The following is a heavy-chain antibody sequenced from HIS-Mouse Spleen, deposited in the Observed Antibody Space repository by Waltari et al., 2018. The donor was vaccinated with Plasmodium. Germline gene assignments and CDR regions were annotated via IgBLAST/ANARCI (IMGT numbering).Heavy chain of an antibody. D-gene: IGHD3-16*01. CDR2: IYYSGST. CDR1: GGSIRSSY. CDR3: ARVGRRIWGAFDI. V-gene: IGHV4-59*01. J-gene: IGHJ3*02. Sequence: QVQLQESGPGLVTPSETLSLTCTVSGGSIRSSYWSGIRHPPGKGLEWIGYIYYSGSTNYNPSLKSRVTISVDTSKNQFSLKLSSVTAADTAVYYCARVGRRIWGAFDIWGQGTMVTVSS.